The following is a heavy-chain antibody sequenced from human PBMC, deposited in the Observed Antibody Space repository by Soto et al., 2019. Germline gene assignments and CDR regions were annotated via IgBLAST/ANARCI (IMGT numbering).Heavy chain of an antibody. CDR3: ARGHGVSSSKAHASRLGFDY. CDR1: GGSISSSNW. CDR2: IYHSGST. V-gene: IGHV4-4*02. D-gene: IGHD6-13*01. Sequence: KPSETLSLTCAVSGGSISSSNWWSWVRQPPGKGLEWIGEIYHSGSTNYNPSLKSRVTISVDKSKNQFSLKLSSVTAADTAVYYCARGHGVSSSKAHASRLGFDYWGQGTLVTVSS. J-gene: IGHJ4*02.